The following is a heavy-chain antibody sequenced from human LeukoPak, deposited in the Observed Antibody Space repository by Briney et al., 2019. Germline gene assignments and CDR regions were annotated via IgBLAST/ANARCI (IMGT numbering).Heavy chain of an antibody. Sequence: GGSLRLSCAASGFTFSSYAMSWVRQAPGEGLEWVSAISGSGGSTYYADSVKGRFTISRDNSKNTLYLQMSSLRAEDTAVYYCARDGYNFIFDYWGQGTLVTVPS. V-gene: IGHV3-23*01. D-gene: IGHD5-24*01. CDR2: ISGSGGST. CDR3: ARDGYNFIFDY. J-gene: IGHJ4*02. CDR1: GFTFSSYA.